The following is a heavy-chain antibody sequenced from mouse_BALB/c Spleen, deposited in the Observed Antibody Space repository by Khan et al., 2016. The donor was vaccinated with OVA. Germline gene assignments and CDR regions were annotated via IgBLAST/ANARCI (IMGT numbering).Heavy chain of an antibody. CDR3: ARGRAY. J-gene: IGHJ3*01. D-gene: IGHD3-3*01. CDR2: ISYSGST. CDR1: GYSITSDYA. V-gene: IGHV3-2*02. Sequence: EVQLQESGPGLVKPSQSLSLTCTVTGYSITSDYAWNWIRQFPGNKLAWMGYISYSGSTSYTPSLKSRISLTRDTSKNQFCLQLNSVTTEDTATYYCARGRAYWGQGTLVTVSA.